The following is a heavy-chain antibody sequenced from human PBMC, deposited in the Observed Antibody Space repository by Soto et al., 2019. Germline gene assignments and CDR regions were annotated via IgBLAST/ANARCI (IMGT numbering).Heavy chain of an antibody. CDR1: GFTFSSYA. CDR3: ARDSFYYDSSGYKDY. Sequence: PGGSLRLSCAASGFTFSSYAMHWVRQAPGKGLEWVAVISYDGSNKYYADSVKGRFTISRDNSKNTLYLQMNSLRAEDTAVYYCARDSFYYDSSGYKDYWGQGTLVTVSS. V-gene: IGHV3-30-3*01. D-gene: IGHD3-22*01. CDR2: ISYDGSNK. J-gene: IGHJ4*02.